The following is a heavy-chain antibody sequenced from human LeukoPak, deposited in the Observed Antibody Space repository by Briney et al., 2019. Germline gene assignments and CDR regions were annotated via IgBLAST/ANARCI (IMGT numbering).Heavy chain of an antibody. CDR3: ARDSPYVWGSYRPFDY. J-gene: IGHJ4*02. Sequence: SETLSLTCTVSGGSISSYYWSWIRQPPGKRLEWIGYIFHSGSTNYNPSLRGRVTISVDTSKNQFSLKLSSVTAADTAVYYCARDSPYVWGSYRPFDYWGQGTLVTVSS. V-gene: IGHV4-59*01. D-gene: IGHD3-16*02. CDR1: GGSISSYY. CDR2: IFHSGST.